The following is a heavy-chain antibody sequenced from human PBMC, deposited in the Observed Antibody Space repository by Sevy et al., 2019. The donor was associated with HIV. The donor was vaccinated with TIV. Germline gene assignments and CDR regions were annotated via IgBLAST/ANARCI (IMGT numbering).Heavy chain of an antibody. CDR2: IFSGGNT. V-gene: IGHV3-66*01. D-gene: IGHD3-22*01. Sequence: GGSLRLSCAASGFTVSGNCMSWVRQAPGKGLEWVSGIFSGGNTHFADSVKGRFTISRDNSKNTLSLQMNSLSAEDTAVYYCARAVEDYSDSSAWDWYFDLWGRGTLVTVSS. CDR1: GFTVSGNC. J-gene: IGHJ2*01. CDR3: ARAVEDYSDSSAWDWYFDL.